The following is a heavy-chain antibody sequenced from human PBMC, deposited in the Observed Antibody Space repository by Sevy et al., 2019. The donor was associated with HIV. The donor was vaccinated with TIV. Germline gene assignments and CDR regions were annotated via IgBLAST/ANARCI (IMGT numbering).Heavy chain of an antibody. V-gene: IGHV3-7*01. D-gene: IGHD6-13*01. Sequence: GGSLRLSCAASGFTFSSHWMSWVRQAPGKGLEWVANIKQDGSEKYNVDSVKGRFTISRDNAKNSLSLQMNSLRAEDTAVYYCARDTGGIGMDVWGQGTTVTVSS. J-gene: IGHJ6*02. CDR3: ARDTGGIGMDV. CDR1: GFTFSSHW. CDR2: IKQDGSEK.